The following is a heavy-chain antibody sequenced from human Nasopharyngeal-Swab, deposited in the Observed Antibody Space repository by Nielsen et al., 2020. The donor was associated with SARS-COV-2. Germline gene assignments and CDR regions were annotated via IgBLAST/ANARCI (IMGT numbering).Heavy chain of an antibody. CDR3: ARGVRYCSGGSCYAPGDV. CDR2: IKQDGSEK. J-gene: IGHJ6*04. V-gene: IGHV3-7*03. Sequence: WIRQPPGKGLEWVANIKQDGSEKYYVDSVKGRFTISRDNAKNSLYLQMNSLRAEDTAVYYCARGVRYCSGGSCYAPGDVWGKGTTVTVSS. D-gene: IGHD2-15*01.